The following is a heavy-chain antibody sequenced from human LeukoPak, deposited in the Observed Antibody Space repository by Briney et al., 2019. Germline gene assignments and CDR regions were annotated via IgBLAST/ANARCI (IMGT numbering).Heavy chain of an antibody. CDR2: IIPIFGTA. D-gene: IGHD2-21*01. CDR1: GGTFSSYA. Sequence: GASVKVSCKASGGTFSSYAISWVRQAPGQGLEWMGGIIPIFGTANYAQKFQGRVTITADESTSTAYMELSSLRSEDTAVYYCASPAYCGGDCYPALSDYWGQGTLVTVSS. V-gene: IGHV1-69*13. J-gene: IGHJ4*02. CDR3: ASPAYCGGDCYPALSDY.